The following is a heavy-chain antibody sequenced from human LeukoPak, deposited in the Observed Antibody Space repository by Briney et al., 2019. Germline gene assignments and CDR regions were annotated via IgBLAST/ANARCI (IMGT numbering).Heavy chain of an antibody. CDR1: GFTFSSYS. CDR2: ISSSTSTI. Sequence: PGGSLRLSCAVSGFTFSSYSMNWVRQAPGKGLEWISYISSSTSTIYYADSVKGGFTISRDNARSSLYLQMNSLRDDDTAVYYCARVHGSGSLGYWGQGTLVTVSS. CDR3: ARVHGSGSLGY. V-gene: IGHV3-48*02. J-gene: IGHJ4*02. D-gene: IGHD3-10*01.